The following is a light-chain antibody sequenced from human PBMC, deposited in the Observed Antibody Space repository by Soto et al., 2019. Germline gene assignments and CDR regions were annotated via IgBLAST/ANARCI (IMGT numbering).Light chain of an antibody. V-gene: IGLV1-40*01. CDR3: AAWDDSLNGWV. CDR2: SNN. CDR1: SSNIGAGYD. J-gene: IGLJ3*02. Sequence: QSVLTQPPSVSGAPGQRVTISCTGSSSNIGAGYDVHWYQQLPGTAPKLLIYSNNLRPSGVPDRFSGSESGTSASLAIRGLQSEDEADYYCAAWDDSLNGWVFGGGTKVTVL.